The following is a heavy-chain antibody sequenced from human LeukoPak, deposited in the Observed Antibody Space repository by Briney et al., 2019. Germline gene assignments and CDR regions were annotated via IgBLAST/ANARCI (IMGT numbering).Heavy chain of an antibody. CDR3: ARVDSYERSGHFDP. D-gene: IGHD3-9*01. CDR1: GGSIHSRSHL. Sequence: SETLSLTCSVSGGSIHSRSHLWGWIRQPPGKGLEWIGSIEDSGSTYYNPSLKSRVTTSIYTSKNQFSLELTSVTAADTAVYSFARVDSYERSGHFDPWGQGALVIVSS. V-gene: IGHV4-39*07. J-gene: IGHJ5*02. CDR2: IEDSGST.